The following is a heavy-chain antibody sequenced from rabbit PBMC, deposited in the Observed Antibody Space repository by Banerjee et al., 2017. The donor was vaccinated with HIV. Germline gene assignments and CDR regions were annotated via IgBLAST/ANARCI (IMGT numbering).Heavy chain of an antibody. CDR1: GFSFSSGYD. CDR3: ARDDTSSGWGYYFNL. J-gene: IGHJ4*01. V-gene: IGHV1S45*01. D-gene: IGHD4-1*01. CDR2: IYIGSSGGT. Sequence: QEQLEESGGDLVKPGASLTLTCTASGFSFSSGYDMGWVRQAPGKGLEWIACIYIGSSGGTYYASWAKGRVTISKTSSTTVTLQMTSLTAADTATYFCARDDTSSGWGYYFNLWGPGTLVTVS.